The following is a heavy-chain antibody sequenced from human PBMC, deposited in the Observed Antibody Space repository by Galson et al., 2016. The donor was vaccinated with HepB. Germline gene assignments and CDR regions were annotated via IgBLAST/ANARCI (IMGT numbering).Heavy chain of an antibody. CDR3: AQDKASMSVGATNFQH. Sequence: SLRLSCAASGFIFKDYAMHWVRQAPGKGLEWVSSISWNSGSIGYADSVKGRFTISRDNAKDSLYLQMNSLSAEDTAFYYCAQDKASMSVGATNFQHWGQGPLVTVSS. CDR2: ISWNSGSI. CDR1: GFIFKDYA. V-gene: IGHV3-9*01. J-gene: IGHJ1*01. D-gene: IGHD1-26*01.